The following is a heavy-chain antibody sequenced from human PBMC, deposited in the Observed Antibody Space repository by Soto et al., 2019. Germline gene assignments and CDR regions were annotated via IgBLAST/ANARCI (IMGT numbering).Heavy chain of an antibody. V-gene: IGHV3-23*01. CDR1: GFTFSNYD. D-gene: IGHD3-16*01. CDR3: AKNQWGNAFDI. Sequence: EVQLLESGGGLVQPGGSLRLSCAASGFTFSNYDLTWVRQAPGKGLEWVSTISKSGATTYYADSVWGRFTISRDNSKSTLYLQMNSLRDEDTALYYCAKNQWGNAFDIWGQGTMLTVSS. J-gene: IGHJ3*02. CDR2: ISKSGATT.